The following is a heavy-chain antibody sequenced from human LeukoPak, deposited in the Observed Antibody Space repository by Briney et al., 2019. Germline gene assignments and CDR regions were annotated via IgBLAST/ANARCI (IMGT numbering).Heavy chain of an antibody. Sequence: ASVKVSCKASGYTFTGYYMHWVRQAPGQGLGWMGRINADSGGTNYAQKFQGRVTMTRDTSISTAYMELSTLRSDDTAVYYCARSPLDCSSSSCRVFDYWGQGALVTVSS. V-gene: IGHV1-2*06. CDR1: GYTFTGYY. CDR3: ARSPLDCSSSSCRVFDY. D-gene: IGHD2-2*01. J-gene: IGHJ4*02. CDR2: INADSGGT.